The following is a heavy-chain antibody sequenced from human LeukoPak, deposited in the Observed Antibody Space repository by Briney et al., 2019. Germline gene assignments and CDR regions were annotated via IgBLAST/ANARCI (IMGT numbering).Heavy chain of an antibody. J-gene: IGHJ5*02. CDR3: AREALTYCSSTSCYGNWFDP. CDR2: IYYSGST. CDR1: GGSISSGDYY. V-gene: IGHV4-30-4*08. D-gene: IGHD2-2*01. Sequence: SQTLSLTCTVSGGSISSGDYYWSWIRQPPGEGLEWIGYIYYSGSTYYNPSLKSRVTISVDTSKNQFSLELSSVTAADTAVYYCAREALTYCSSTSCYGNWFDPWGQGTLVTVSS.